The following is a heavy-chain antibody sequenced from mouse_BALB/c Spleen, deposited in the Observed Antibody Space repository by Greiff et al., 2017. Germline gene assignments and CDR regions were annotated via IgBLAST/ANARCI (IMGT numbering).Heavy chain of an antibody. CDR3: ARALRDY. CDR1: GYTFTSYR. Sequence: VQLQQSGAELAKPGASVKMSCKASGYTFTSYRMHWVKQRPGQGLEWIGYINPSTGYTEYNQKFKDKATLTADKSSSTAYMQLSSLTSEDSAVYYCARALRDYWGQGTTLTVSS. CDR2: INPSTGYT. V-gene: IGHV1-4*01. D-gene: IGHD1-3*01. J-gene: IGHJ2*01.